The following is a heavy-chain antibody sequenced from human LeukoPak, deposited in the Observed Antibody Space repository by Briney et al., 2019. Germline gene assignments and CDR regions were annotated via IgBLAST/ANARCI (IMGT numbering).Heavy chain of an antibody. J-gene: IGHJ4*02. CDR3: ARVYYDFWSGYYDY. V-gene: IGHV3-66*01. CDR1: GFTVSSNY. CDR2: IYSGGST. Sequence: GGSLRLSCAASGFTVSSNYMSWVRQAPGKGLEWVSVIYSGGSTYYADSVKGRFTISRDNSKNTLYLQMNGLRAEDTAVYYCARVYYDFWSGYYDYWGQGTLVTVSS. D-gene: IGHD3-3*01.